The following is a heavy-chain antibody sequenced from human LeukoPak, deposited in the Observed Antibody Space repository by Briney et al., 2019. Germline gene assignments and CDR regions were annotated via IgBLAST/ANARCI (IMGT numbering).Heavy chain of an antibody. V-gene: IGHV4-39*01. D-gene: IGHD1-7*01. Sequence: SSETLSLTCAVSGGSVSSGSYYWSWIRQPPGKGLEWIGSIYYSRNTYYNPSLKSRVIISVDTSKNQFSLKLSSVTAADTAVYYCARRPNWNFEYYFDYWGQGTLVTVSS. CDR2: IYYSRNT. CDR1: GGSVSSGSYY. CDR3: ARRPNWNFEYYFDY. J-gene: IGHJ4*02.